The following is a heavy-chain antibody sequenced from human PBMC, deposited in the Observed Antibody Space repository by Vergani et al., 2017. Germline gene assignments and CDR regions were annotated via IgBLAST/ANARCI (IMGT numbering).Heavy chain of an antibody. Sequence: EKQLVQSGSETKKPGESLKISCQAFGYIFSNFWIGWVRQRPGRGLEWMVNIYPGDSEVKSNPTFRGQVIFSVDTSVNTAYLQWRSLQASDTATYFCASXGHGSENGGAFQLWGQGTNITVSS. CDR3: ASXGHGSENGGAFQL. CDR2: IYPGDSEV. CDR1: GYIFSNFW. V-gene: IGHV5-51*01. D-gene: IGHD3-10*01. J-gene: IGHJ3*01.